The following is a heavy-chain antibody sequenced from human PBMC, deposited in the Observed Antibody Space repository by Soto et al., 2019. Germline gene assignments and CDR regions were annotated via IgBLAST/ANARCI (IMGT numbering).Heavy chain of an antibody. J-gene: IGHJ5*02. CDR2: IYYSGST. V-gene: IGHV4-59*01. CDR3: ARASVRFLENWFDP. Sequence: SETLSLTCTVSGGSISSYYWSWIRQPPGKGPEWIGYIYYSGSTNYNPSLKSRVTISVDTSKNQFSLKLSSVTAADTAVYYCARASVRFLENWFDPWGQGTLVTVSS. CDR1: GGSISSYY. D-gene: IGHD3-3*01.